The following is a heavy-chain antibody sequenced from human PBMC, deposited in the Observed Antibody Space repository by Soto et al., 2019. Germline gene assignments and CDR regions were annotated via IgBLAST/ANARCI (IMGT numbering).Heavy chain of an antibody. J-gene: IGHJ4*02. CDR3: ARAYLYGSGSYGY. Sequence: GGSLRLSCAASGFTVSSNYMSWVRQAPGKGLEWVSVIYSGGSTYYADSVKGRFTISRDNSKNTLYLQMNSLRAEDTAVYYCARAYLYGSGSYGYWGQGTLVTVSS. V-gene: IGHV3-53*01. CDR1: GFTVSSNY. CDR2: IYSGGST. D-gene: IGHD3-10*01.